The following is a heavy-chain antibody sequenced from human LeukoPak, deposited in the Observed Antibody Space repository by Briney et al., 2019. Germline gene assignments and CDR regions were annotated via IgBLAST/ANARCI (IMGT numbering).Heavy chain of an antibody. CDR1: GYTFSDYG. Sequence: ASVKVSCKASGYTFSDYGINWVRQAPGQGLGWMGWISGHNGHTNYAQRFQARVTMTTDTSTSTAYMELRSLRSDDTAVYFCARFPQPGTTSFFYHYMDVWGKGTTVTVSS. CDR2: ISGHNGHT. CDR3: ARFPQPGTTSFFYHYMDV. J-gene: IGHJ6*03. D-gene: IGHD1-7*01. V-gene: IGHV1-18*04.